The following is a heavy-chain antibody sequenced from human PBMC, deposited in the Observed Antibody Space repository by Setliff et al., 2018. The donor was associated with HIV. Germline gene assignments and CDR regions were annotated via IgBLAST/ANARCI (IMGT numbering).Heavy chain of an antibody. CDR2: VYASAYS. V-gene: IGHV4-4*07. D-gene: IGHD3-10*01. CDR1: GDSIGDYY. CDR3: ARDWVTRSNYYGSGSPWYFDF. J-gene: IGHJ2*01. Sequence: SETLSLTCTVSGDSIGDYYWNWIRQPAGKGLEWIGRVYASAYSNYNPSLKSRVTMSVDTSQNQFSLKLRSVNAADTAVYYCARDWVTRSNYYGSGSPWYFDFWGRGVLVTVSS.